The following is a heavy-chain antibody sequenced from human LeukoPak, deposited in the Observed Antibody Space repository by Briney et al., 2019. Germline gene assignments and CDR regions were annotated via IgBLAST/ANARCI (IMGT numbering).Heavy chain of an antibody. V-gene: IGHV3-66*04. Sequence: PSETLSLTCTVSGGSISSYYWSWVRQAPGKGLEWVSMIYSGGNTFYTDSVKGRFIISRDNSKNTLDLQMNSLRAEDTAVYYCARRGHGYGSPFDYWGQGTLVTVSS. CDR1: GGSISSYY. J-gene: IGHJ4*02. CDR3: ARRGHGYGSPFDY. CDR2: IYSGGNT. D-gene: IGHD5-18*01.